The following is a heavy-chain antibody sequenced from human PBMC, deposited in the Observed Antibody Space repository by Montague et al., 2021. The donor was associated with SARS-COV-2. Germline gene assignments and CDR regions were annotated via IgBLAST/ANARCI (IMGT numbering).Heavy chain of an antibody. CDR1: GDSVWSNTAA. J-gene: IGHJ4*02. CDR2: TNYRSKWTS. Sequence: CAISGDSVWSNTAAWNWIRQAPSGGLGWLGRTNYRSKWTSDYATSVEGRISIDPDTSKNQFFLHLRSVTPEDTGVYYCVRDTGSAQAGFDAWGQGTLVTVS. CDR3: VRDTGSAQAGFDA. D-gene: IGHD4-17*01. V-gene: IGHV6-1*01.